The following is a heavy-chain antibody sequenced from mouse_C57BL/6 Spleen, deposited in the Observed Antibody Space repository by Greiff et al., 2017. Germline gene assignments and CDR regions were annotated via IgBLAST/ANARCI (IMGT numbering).Heavy chain of an antibody. CDR1: GFTFSSYA. CDR2: ISSGGDYI. J-gene: IGHJ3*01. D-gene: IGHD2-3*01. V-gene: IGHV5-9-1*02. CDR3: TRAGYDPPFAY. Sequence: EVHLVESGEGLVKPGGSLKLSCAASGFTFSSYAMSWVRQTPEKRLEWVAYISSGGDYIYYADTVKGRFTISRDNARNTLYLQMSSLKSEDTAMYYCTRAGYDPPFAYRGQGTLVNVSA.